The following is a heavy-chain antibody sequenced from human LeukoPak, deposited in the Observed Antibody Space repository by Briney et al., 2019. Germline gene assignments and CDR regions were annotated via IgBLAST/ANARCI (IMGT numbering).Heavy chain of an antibody. CDR2: MNPNSGNT. J-gene: IGHJ4*02. CDR3: ARAEVDTAMGTIDY. D-gene: IGHD5-18*01. CDR1: GYTFTSYD. V-gene: IGHV1-8*01. Sequence: GASVKVSCKASGYTFTSYDINWVRQATGQGLEWMGWMNPNSGNTGYAQKFQGGVTMTRNTSISTAYMELRSLRSDDTAVYYCARAEVDTAMGTIDYWGQGTLVTVSS.